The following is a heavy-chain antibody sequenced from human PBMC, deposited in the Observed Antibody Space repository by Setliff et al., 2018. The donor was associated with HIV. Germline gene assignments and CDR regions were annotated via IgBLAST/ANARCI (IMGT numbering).Heavy chain of an antibody. D-gene: IGHD3-16*01. CDR1: RDSINGHW. CDR3: VTGPGGPVGRDPPNGY. V-gene: IGHV4-59*08. J-gene: IGHJ4*02. Sequence: SETLSLTCTVSRDSINGHWWSWIRQPPGKGLEWTGSIHYSGIAHYNPSLKSRVIISVDTSRSQFSLTLKSVTAADSAIYYCVTGPGGPVGRDPPNGYWGQGILVTVSS. CDR2: IHYSGIA.